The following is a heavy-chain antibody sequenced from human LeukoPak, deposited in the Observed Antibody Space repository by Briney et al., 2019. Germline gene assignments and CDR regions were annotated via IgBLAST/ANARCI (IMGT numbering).Heavy chain of an antibody. CDR3: AREGMYYDFWSGYYFGYFDY. D-gene: IGHD3-3*01. Sequence: SETLSLTCAVYGGSFSGYYWSWIRQPPGKGLEWIGEINHSGSTNYNPSLKSRVTISVDMSKNQFSLKLSSVTAADTAVYYCAREGMYYDFWSGYYFGYFDYWGQGTLVTVSS. V-gene: IGHV4-34*01. CDR2: INHSGST. CDR1: GGSFSGYY. J-gene: IGHJ4*02.